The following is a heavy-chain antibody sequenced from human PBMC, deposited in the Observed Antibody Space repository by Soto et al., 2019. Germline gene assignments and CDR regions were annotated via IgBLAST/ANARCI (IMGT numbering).Heavy chain of an antibody. Sequence: SGESLKISCKGSGYSFTSYWISWVRQMPGKGLECMGRIDPSDSYTNYSPSFQGHVTISADKSISTAYLQWSSLKASDTAMYYCGYCSSTSRSMDVWGQGTTVTVSS. D-gene: IGHD2-2*01. CDR3: GYCSSTSRSMDV. CDR2: IDPSDSYT. CDR1: GYSFTSYW. V-gene: IGHV5-10-1*01. J-gene: IGHJ6*02.